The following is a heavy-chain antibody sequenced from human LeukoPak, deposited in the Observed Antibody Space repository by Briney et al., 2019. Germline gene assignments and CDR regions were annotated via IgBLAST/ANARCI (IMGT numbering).Heavy chain of an antibody. Sequence: PGGSLRLSCAASGFIFNNYAMNWVRQAPGKGLEWVSYISRSSSTIYYADSVKGRFTISRDNAKNSLYLQMNSLRDEDTAVYYCARQNDYANYFDYWGQGTLVTVSS. J-gene: IGHJ4*02. D-gene: IGHD4-17*01. CDR2: ISRSSSTI. CDR3: ARQNDYANYFDY. CDR1: GFIFNNYA. V-gene: IGHV3-48*02.